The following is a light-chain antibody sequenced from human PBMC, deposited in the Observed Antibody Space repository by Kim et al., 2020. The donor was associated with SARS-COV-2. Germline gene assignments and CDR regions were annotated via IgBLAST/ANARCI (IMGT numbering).Light chain of an antibody. CDR1: SSDVGAYNY. Sequence: QSALTQPASVSGSPGQSITISCTGTSSDVGAYNYVSWYQHHPGKAPKLMIYDVSKRPSGVSNRFSGSKSGNTASLTISGLQAEDEADYYCSSYASSSPCVFGGGTQLTVL. J-gene: IGLJ3*02. V-gene: IGLV2-14*03. CDR2: DVS. CDR3: SSYASSSPCV.